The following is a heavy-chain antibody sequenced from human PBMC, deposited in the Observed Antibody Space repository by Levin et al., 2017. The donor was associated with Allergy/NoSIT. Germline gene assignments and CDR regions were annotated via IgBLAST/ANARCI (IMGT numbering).Heavy chain of an antibody. J-gene: IGHJ3*02. D-gene: IGHD5-18*01. CDR3: ARVPQISGYSYGWAFDI. V-gene: IGHV1-2*02. CDR2: INPNSGGT. Sequence: ASVKVSCKASGYTFTGYYMHWVRQAPGQGLEWMGWINPNSGGTNYAQKFQGRVTMTRDTSISTAYMELSRLRSDDTAVYYCARVPQISGYSYGWAFDIWGQGTMVTVSS. CDR1: GYTFTGYY.